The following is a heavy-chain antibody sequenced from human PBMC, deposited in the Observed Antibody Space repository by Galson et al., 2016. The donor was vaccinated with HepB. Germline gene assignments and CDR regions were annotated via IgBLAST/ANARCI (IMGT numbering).Heavy chain of an antibody. V-gene: IGHV3-23*01. D-gene: IGHD2-2*01. Sequence: SLRLSCAASGFTFRNHGMTWVRQAPGKGLEVVSSISRSGDSTDYADSVKGRFTISRDNAKNTVSLQMNSLTADDAAIYYCVQGSTAPAVWGKGTTVTVSS. CDR2: ISRSGDST. J-gene: IGHJ6*04. CDR3: VQGSTAPAV. CDR1: GFTFRNHG.